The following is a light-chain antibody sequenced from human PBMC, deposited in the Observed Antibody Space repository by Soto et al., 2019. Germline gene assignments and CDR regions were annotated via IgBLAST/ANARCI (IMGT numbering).Light chain of an antibody. CDR3: CSYTSRTTYV. V-gene: IGLV2-14*01. CDR1: ASDVGGYNY. Sequence: LTQPASVSGSPGQSITISCTGTASDVGGYNYVSWYQQHPGKAPKLMIHAVSNRPSGISSRFSGSKSGNTASLTISGLQSEDEADYFCCSYTSRTTYVFGTGTKVTVL. J-gene: IGLJ1*01. CDR2: AVS.